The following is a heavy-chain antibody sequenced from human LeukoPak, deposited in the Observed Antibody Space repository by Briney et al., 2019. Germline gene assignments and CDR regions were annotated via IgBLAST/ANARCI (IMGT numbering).Heavy chain of an antibody. CDR3: AREPTYSSSLDY. D-gene: IGHD6-6*01. J-gene: IGHJ4*02. CDR1: GFTVSSNY. V-gene: IGHV3-53*01. CDR2: TYSSGTT. Sequence: GGSLRLSCAASGFTVSSNYMSWARQAPGKGLEYISVTYSSGTTYYADSVRDRFTISRDNSRNTLYLQMNSLRPEDTAVYYCAREPTYSSSLDYWGQGALVTVSS.